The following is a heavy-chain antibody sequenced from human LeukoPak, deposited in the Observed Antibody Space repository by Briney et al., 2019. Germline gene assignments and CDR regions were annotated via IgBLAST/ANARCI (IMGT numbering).Heavy chain of an antibody. CDR2: IYHSGST. CDR3: ARGSAPTLYYYYYYGMDV. J-gene: IGHJ6*02. Sequence: PSETLSLTCTVSGGSISSYYWSWIRQPPGKGLEWIGYIYHSGSTYYNPSLKSRVTISVDRSKNQFSLKLSSVTAADTAVYYCARGSAPTLYYYYYYGMDVWGQGTTVTVSS. V-gene: IGHV4-59*12. CDR1: GGSISSYY.